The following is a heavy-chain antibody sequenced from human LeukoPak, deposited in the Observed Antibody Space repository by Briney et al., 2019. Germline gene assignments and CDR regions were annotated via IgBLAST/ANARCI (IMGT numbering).Heavy chain of an antibody. D-gene: IGHD6-13*01. CDR3: ARGHSSSYRYYMDD. J-gene: IGHJ6*03. Sequence: SETLSLTCTVSGGSISSGGYYWSWSRQHPGKGLEWIGYIYYSGSTYYNPSLKSRVTISVDTSKNQFSLKLSSVTAADTAVYYCARGHSSSYRYYMDDWGKGTTVTVSS. CDR2: IYYSGST. CDR1: GGSISSGGYY. V-gene: IGHV4-31*03.